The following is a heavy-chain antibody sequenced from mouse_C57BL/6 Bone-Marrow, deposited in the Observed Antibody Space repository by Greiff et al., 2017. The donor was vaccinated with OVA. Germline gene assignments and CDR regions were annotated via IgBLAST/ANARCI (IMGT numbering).Heavy chain of an antibody. Sequence: VQLQQSGPELVKPGASVKISCKASGYTFTDYYINWVKQRPGQGLEWIGWIFPGSGSTYYNEKFKGKATLTVDKSSSTAYMLLSSLTSEDSAVYFCARSADFITTVVASMDYWGQGTSVTVSS. CDR2: IFPGSGST. J-gene: IGHJ4*01. CDR3: ARSADFITTVVASMDY. V-gene: IGHV1-75*01. D-gene: IGHD1-1*01. CDR1: GYTFTDYY.